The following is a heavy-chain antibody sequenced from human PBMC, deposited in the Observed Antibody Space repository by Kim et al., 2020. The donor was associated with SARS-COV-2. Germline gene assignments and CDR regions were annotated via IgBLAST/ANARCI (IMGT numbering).Heavy chain of an antibody. CDR1: GGSFSGYY. J-gene: IGHJ6*02. V-gene: IGHV4-34*01. CDR3: ARGNPVTTFYYYYGMDV. CDR2: INHSGST. D-gene: IGHD4-4*01. Sequence: SETLSLTCAVYGGSFSGYYWSWIRQPPGKGLEWIGEINHSGSTNYNPSLKSRVTISVDTSKNQFSLKLSSVTAADTAVYYCARGNPVTTFYYYYGMDVWGQGTTVTVSS.